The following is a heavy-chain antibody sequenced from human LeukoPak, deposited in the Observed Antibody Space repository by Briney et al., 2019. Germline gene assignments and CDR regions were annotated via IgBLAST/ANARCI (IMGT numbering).Heavy chain of an antibody. J-gene: IGHJ4*02. CDR2: IIPIFGTA. D-gene: IGHD4-23*01. Sequence: SVKVSCKASGYTFTSYGISWVRQAPGQGLEWMGRIIPIFGTANYAQKFQGRVTITTDESTSTAYMELSSLRSEDTAVYYCARDEFRNGGDYWGQGTLVTVSS. CDR3: ARDEFRNGGDY. V-gene: IGHV1-69*05. CDR1: GYTFTSYG.